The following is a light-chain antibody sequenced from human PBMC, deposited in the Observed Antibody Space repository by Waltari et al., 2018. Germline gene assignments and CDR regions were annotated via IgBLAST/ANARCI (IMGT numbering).Light chain of an antibody. Sequence: QSALTQPASVSGSPGQSIPVPCTGTSTDAGAYNYVCWYQQRPGNAPDLIISDVSNRLSGLSVRFSGSKSGNAVPLSIPGLEAGDDADYYCSSFTDGGSWVFCGGPTVTVL. CDR2: DVS. CDR3: SSFTDGGSWV. CDR1: STDAGAYNY. V-gene: IGLV2-14*01. J-gene: IGLJ3*02.